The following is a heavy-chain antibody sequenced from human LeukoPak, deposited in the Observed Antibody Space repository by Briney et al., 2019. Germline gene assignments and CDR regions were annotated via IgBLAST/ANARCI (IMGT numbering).Heavy chain of an antibody. CDR3: ARATYSSGWGTSDY. CDR2: IYYSGST. D-gene: IGHD6-19*01. J-gene: IGHJ4*02. V-gene: IGHV4-59*01. CDR1: GGSISSYY. Sequence: PSETLYLTCTVSGGSISSYYWSWIRQPPGKGLEWIGYIYYSGSTNYNPSLQSRVTMSVDTSKNQFSLKLSSVTAADTAVYYCARATYSSGWGTSDYWGQGTLVTVSS.